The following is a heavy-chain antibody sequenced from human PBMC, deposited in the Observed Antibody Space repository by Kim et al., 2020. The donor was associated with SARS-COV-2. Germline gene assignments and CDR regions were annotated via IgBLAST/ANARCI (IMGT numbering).Heavy chain of an antibody. CDR2: VSAHKGFT. V-gene: IGHV1-18*01. CDR1: GYTFSRCR. CDR3: WGEGASFDL. J-gene: IGHJ2*01. Sequence: ASVKVSCKTSGYTFSRCRISWVRQAPGQGRDWMGWVSAHKGFTNYTQNLQGRGTNTRDKSTNTAYMELRSLRHDETAGYYWWGEGASFDL.